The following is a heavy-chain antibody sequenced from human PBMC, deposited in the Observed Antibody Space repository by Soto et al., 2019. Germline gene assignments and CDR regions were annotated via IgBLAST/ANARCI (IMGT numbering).Heavy chain of an antibody. D-gene: IGHD6-19*01. CDR2: INHSGST. CDR3: ARRRIAVAGTRWLDYYYYYGMDV. CDR1: GGSFSGYY. Sequence: SETLSLTCAVYGGSFSGYYWSWIRQPPGKGLEWIGEINHSGSTNYNPSLKSRVTISVDTSKNQFSLKLSSVTAADTAVYYCARRRIAVAGTRWLDYYYYYGMDVWGQGTTVTSP. J-gene: IGHJ6*02. V-gene: IGHV4-34*01.